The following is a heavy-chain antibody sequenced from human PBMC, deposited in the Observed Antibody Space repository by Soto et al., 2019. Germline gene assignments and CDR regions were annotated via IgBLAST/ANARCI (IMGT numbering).Heavy chain of an antibody. CDR3: ATHGGWDSSSHCDGGNCPMGGFDI. V-gene: IGHV5-51*01. D-gene: IGHD2-15*01. CDR2: IYPGDSYT. Sequence: GESLKISCEGSGQTFTSYWITWVRQMPGKGLEWMGIIYPGDSYTTYGPSFQGQVTLSVDKSINTAYLQLSSLKASDSAMYYCATHGGWDSSSHCDGGNCPMGGFDIWGQGTMVTVSS. J-gene: IGHJ3*02. CDR1: GQTFTSYW.